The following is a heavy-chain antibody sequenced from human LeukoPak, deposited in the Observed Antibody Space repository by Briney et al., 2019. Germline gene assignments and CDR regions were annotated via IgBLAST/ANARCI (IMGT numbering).Heavy chain of an antibody. V-gene: IGHV4-39*07. CDR1: AGSISSSSHY. D-gene: IGHD2-2*01. Sequence: PSETLSLTCTVSAGSISSSSHYWDWIRQPPGKGLEWIGEINHSGSTNYNPSLKSRVTISVDTSKNQFSLKLSSVTAADTAVYYCARGLMSDIVVVPAAMGMDYYGMDVWGQGTTVTVSS. CDR2: INHSGST. CDR3: ARGLMSDIVVVPAAMGMDYYGMDV. J-gene: IGHJ6*02.